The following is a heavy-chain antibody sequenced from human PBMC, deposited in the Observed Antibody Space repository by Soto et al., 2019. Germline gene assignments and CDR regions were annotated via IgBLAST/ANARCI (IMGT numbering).Heavy chain of an antibody. V-gene: IGHV1-3*01. CDR1: GYTFTSYA. J-gene: IGHJ6*02. D-gene: IGHD6-6*01. Sequence: ASVKVSCKASGYTFTSYAMHWVRQPPGQRLEWMGWINAGNGNTKYSQKFQGRVTITRDTSASTAYMELSSLRSEDTAVYYCARDPLFYSSSSRLYYYGMDVWGQGTTVTVSS. CDR2: INAGNGNT. CDR3: ARDPLFYSSSSRLYYYGMDV.